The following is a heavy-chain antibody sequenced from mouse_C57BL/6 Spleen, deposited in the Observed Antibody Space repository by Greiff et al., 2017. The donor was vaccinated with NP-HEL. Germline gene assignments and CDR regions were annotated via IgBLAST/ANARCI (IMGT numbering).Heavy chain of an antibody. CDR1: GFTFSSYA. D-gene: IGHD2-3*01. J-gene: IGHJ4*01. CDR2: ISSGGDYI. Sequence: EVQLVESGEGLVKPGGSLKLSCAASGFTFSSYAMSWVRQTPEKRLEWVAYISSGGDYIYYADNVKGRFTISRENARNTLYRQMSMLKSEDTAMYYGTRDHDGYYYAMDYWGQGTSVTVSS. CDR3: TRDHDGYYYAMDY. V-gene: IGHV5-9-1*02.